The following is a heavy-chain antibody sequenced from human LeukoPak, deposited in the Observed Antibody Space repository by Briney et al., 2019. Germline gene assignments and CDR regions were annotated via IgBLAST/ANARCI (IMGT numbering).Heavy chain of an antibody. J-gene: IGHJ4*02. V-gene: IGHV3-15*01. Sequence: KPGGSLRLSCAASGFTFSNAWMSWVRQAPGRGLEWVGRIKRKGDDGTINYAAPVKGRLSISRDDSKNTLYLQMNSLKSEDIAVYYCTAGTGRSDFDYWGQGTLVTVSS. D-gene: IGHD3/OR15-3a*01. CDR1: GFTFSNAW. CDR3: TAGTGRSDFDY. CDR2: IKRKGDDGTI.